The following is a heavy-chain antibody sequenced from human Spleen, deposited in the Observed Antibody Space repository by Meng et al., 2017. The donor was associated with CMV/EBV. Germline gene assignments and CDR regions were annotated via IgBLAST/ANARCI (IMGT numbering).Heavy chain of an antibody. CDR3: ARDVQSGAAGY. CDR1: GYTFPDFW. D-gene: IGHD3-10*01. V-gene: IGHV1-2*02. J-gene: IGHJ4*02. CDR2: INPKSGGT. Sequence: FCQPSGYTFPDFWIHGVRQAPGQGPEWMGWINPKSGGTDFAQKFEGRVTMTADTFTRTIYLELNGLRSDDTAIYYCARDVQSGAAGYWGQGTLVTVSS.